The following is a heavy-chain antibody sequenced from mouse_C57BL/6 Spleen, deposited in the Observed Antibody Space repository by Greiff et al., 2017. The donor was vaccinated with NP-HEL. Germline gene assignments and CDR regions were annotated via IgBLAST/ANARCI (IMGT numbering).Heavy chain of an antibody. CDR2: INPSNGGT. V-gene: IGHV1-53*01. D-gene: IGHD3-2*02. Sequence: VQLQQSGTELVKPGASVRLSYKASGYTFTSYWMHWVKQRPGQGLEWIGNINPSNGGTNYNEKFKSKATLTVDKSSSTAYMQLSSLTFEDSAVYYGASSRRLRSGFAYWGQGTLVTVSA. CDR1: GYTFTSYW. CDR3: ASSRRLRSGFAY. J-gene: IGHJ3*01.